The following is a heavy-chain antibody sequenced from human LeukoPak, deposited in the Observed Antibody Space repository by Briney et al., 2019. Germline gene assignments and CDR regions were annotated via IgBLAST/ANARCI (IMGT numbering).Heavy chain of an antibody. J-gene: IGHJ6*03. CDR2: IGTAGDT. Sequence: GGSLRLSCAASGFTFGTYDMHWVRQATGKGLEWVSAIGTAGDTYYPGSVKGRFTISRENAKSSLYLQMNSLRAEDTAVYYCARENSGYELGLLWPTYYYYMDVWGKGTTVTISS. D-gene: IGHD5-12*01. CDR3: ARENSGYELGLLWPTYYYYMDV. CDR1: GFTFGTYD. V-gene: IGHV3-13*01.